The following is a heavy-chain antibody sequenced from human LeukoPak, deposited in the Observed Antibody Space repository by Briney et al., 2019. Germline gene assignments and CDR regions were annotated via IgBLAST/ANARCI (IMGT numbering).Heavy chain of an antibody. CDR1: GGSISSYY. J-gene: IGHJ4*02. V-gene: IGHV3-23*01. CDR2: ISGSGGST. D-gene: IGHD3-10*01. CDR3: AKDGVYYYGSGSPPLLDY. Sequence: ETLSLTCTVSGGSISSYYWSWIRQPPGKGLEWVSAISGSGGSTYYADSVKGRFTISRDNSKNTLYLQMNSLRAKDTAVYYGAKDGVYYYGSGSPPLLDYWGQGTLVTVSS.